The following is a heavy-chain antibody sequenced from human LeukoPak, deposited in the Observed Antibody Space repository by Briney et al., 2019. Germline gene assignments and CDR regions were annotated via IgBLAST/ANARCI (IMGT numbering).Heavy chain of an antibody. Sequence: PSETLSLTCTVSGGSISSSSYYWGWIRQPPGKGLEWIGSIYYSGSTYYNPSLKSRVTISVDTSKNQFSLKPSSVTAADTAVYYCARDRNYMDVWGKGTTVTVSS. CDR3: ARDRNYMDV. J-gene: IGHJ6*03. CDR1: GGSISSSSYY. CDR2: IYYSGST. V-gene: IGHV4-39*07.